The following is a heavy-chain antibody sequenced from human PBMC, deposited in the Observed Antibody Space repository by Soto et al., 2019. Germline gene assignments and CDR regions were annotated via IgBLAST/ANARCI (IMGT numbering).Heavy chain of an antibody. J-gene: IGHJ3*02. CDR3: AKDVPTQVREVNVAFDI. Sequence: EVQLLESGGGLVQPGGSLRLSCAASGFTFSSYAMSWVRQAPGKGLEWVSAISGSGGRTYYADSVKGRFTISRDNHKNTLYLQMNSLRAKDTAGNHCAKDVPTQVREVNVAFDIWGQGAMVTVSS. D-gene: IGHD3-10*01. V-gene: IGHV3-23*01. CDR2: ISGSGGRT. CDR1: GFTFSSYA.